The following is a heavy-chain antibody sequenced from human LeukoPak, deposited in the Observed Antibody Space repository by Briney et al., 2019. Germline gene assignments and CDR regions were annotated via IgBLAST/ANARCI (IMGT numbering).Heavy chain of an antibody. CDR3: TRDRGTHYDFWSGYYIFDY. D-gene: IGHD3-3*01. Sequence: GGSLRLSCTASGFTFGDYAMSWVRQAPGKGLEWVGFIRSKAYGGTTEYAASVKGRFTISRDDSKSIAYLQMNSLKTEDTAVYYCTRDRGTHYDFWSGYYIFDYWGQGTLVTVSS. V-gene: IGHV3-49*04. CDR2: IRSKAYGGTT. CDR1: GFTFGDYA. J-gene: IGHJ4*02.